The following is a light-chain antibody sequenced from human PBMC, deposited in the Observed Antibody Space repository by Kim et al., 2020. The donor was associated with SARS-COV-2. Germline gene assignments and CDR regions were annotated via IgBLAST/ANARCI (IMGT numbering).Light chain of an antibody. CDR1: QSVSSSY. Sequence: SPGERATLSCRASQSVSSSYFGCYQPHPGPPPSLLYYGASSRTTVIPNISSGRGCGTDFPLTISMLSDDDLADYYCQYYGWSPLTFGGGTKVDIK. CDR3: QYYGWSPLT. CDR2: GAS. V-gene: IGKV3-20*01. J-gene: IGKJ4*01.